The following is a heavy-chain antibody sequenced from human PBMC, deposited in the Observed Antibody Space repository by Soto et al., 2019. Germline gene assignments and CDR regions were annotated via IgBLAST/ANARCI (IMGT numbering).Heavy chain of an antibody. CDR3: ARDVAGKNWFDP. Sequence: QVPLVESGGGVVQPGRSLRLSCAASGFTFSHYAMHWVRQAPGKGLEWVAIISYDGSKKYYGDSVKGRFTISRDNSKNTLYLQMNSLRVEDTAVYYCARDVAGKNWFDPWGQGTQVTVSS. V-gene: IGHV3-30-3*01. CDR1: GFTFSHYA. J-gene: IGHJ5*02. D-gene: IGHD6-19*01. CDR2: ISYDGSKK.